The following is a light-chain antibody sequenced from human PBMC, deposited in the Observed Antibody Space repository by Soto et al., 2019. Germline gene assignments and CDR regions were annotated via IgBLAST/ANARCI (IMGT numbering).Light chain of an antibody. CDR1: QSVSSS. Sequence: EILMTQSPATLSVYLGERATLSCRASQSVSSSLAWYQQKPGQAPRLLIYEVSIRATGVPARFSGTGSETDFTLTISGLQSEDSAVYFCQQYNSWPFSFGQGTRLEV. V-gene: IGKV3-15*01. CDR3: QQYNSWPFS. J-gene: IGKJ5*01. CDR2: EVS.